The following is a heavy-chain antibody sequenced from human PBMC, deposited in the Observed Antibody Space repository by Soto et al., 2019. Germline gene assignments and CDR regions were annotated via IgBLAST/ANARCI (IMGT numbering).Heavy chain of an antibody. V-gene: IGHV3-49*03. J-gene: IGHJ4*02. CDR2: IRSKALGGTT. CDR3: ARDGDVDADMVPYYFDN. CDR1: GFSFGDYA. D-gene: IGHD5-18*01. Sequence: QPGGSLRLSCTGSGFSFGDYAMSWFRQAPGKGLEWVGFIRSKALGGTTEYAASVKGRFIISRDDSKSIAYLQMLSLKTEDTAVYYCARDGDVDADMVPYYFDNWGQGTLVTVSS.